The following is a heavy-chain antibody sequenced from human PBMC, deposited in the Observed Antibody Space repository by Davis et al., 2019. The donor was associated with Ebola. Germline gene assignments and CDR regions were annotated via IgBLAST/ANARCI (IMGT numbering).Heavy chain of an antibody. CDR1: GGSISSYY. V-gene: IGHV4-59*01. CDR3: ASSVAGTPYYYYGMDV. CDR2: IYYSGST. Sequence: SETLSLTCTVSGGSISSYYWSWIRQPPGKGLEWIGYIYYSGSTNYNPSLKSRVTISVDTSKNQFSLKLSSVTAADTAMYYCASSVAGTPYYYYGMDVWGQGTTVTVSS. J-gene: IGHJ6*02. D-gene: IGHD6-19*01.